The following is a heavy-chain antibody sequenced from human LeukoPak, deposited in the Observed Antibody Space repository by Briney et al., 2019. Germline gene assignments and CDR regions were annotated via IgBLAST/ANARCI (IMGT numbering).Heavy chain of an antibody. Sequence: GASVTVSCKASGYTFTGYYMHWVRQAPGQGLEWMGWINPNSGGTNYAQKFQGRVTMTRDTSISTAYMELSRLRSDDTAVYYCARDSTSGYYLYYWGQGTLVTVSS. D-gene: IGHD3-22*01. CDR1: GYTFTGYY. CDR2: INPNSGGT. J-gene: IGHJ4*02. V-gene: IGHV1-2*02. CDR3: ARDSTSGYYLYY.